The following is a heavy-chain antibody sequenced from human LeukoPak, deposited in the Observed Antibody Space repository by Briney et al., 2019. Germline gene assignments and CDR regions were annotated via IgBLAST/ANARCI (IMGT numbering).Heavy chain of an antibody. CDR3: GKEGGA. CDR1: EFTFSSYA. CDR2: IGGRGGST. V-gene: IGHV3-23*01. D-gene: IGHD3-16*01. Sequence: GGSLRLSCAASEFTFSSYAMSWVRQAPGKGPEWVSAIGGRGGSTYYADSLGGRFTISRDNSKDMLYLQMNSLKVEDTATYYCGKEGGAWGQGTKVTVSS. J-gene: IGHJ5*02.